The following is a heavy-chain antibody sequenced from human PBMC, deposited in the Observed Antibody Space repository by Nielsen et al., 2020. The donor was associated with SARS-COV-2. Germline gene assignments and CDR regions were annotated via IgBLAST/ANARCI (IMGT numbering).Heavy chain of an antibody. Sequence: GGSLRLSCSASGFTFTTSGMHWVRQAPGKGLEWLAMIWHDGSKKYYADSVEGRFTISRDNSNSTLYLQINSLQPDDTAIYYCARFRGTINSSDYWGQGTLVIVSS. CDR2: IWHDGSKK. CDR3: ARFRGTINSSDY. D-gene: IGHD1-26*01. V-gene: IGHV3-33*01. J-gene: IGHJ4*02. CDR1: GFTFTTSG.